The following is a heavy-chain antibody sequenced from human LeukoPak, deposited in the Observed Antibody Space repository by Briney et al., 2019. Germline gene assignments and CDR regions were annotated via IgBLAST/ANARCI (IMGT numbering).Heavy chain of an antibody. CDR2: IRSKAYGGTT. J-gene: IGHJ6*02. V-gene: IGHV3-49*04. CDR1: GFTFGDYA. CDR3: TRDSSEHDYGDYVPKPVRSGYYYYGMDV. D-gene: IGHD4-17*01. Sequence: QPGRSLRLSCATSGFTFGDYAMSWVRQAPGKGLEWVGFIRSKAYGGTTEYAASVKGRFTISRDDSKSIAYLQMNSLKTEDTAVYYCTRDSSEHDYGDYVPKPVRSGYYYYGMDVWGQGTTVTVSS.